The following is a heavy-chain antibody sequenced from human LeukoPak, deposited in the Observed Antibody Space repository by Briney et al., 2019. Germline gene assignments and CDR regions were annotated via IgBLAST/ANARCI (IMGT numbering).Heavy chain of an antibody. CDR1: GYTFTGYY. Sequence: ASVKVSCKTSGYTFTGYYMQWVRPAPGQGLGWMGWINPNTGGTNYAQKFQGRVTMTSDTSISTAYMELSSLKSDDTAMYYCARAPMIVVVFPPRLDFWGQGTLVTVSS. J-gene: IGHJ4*02. CDR3: ARAPMIVVVFPPRLDF. V-gene: IGHV1-2*02. D-gene: IGHD3-22*01. CDR2: INPNTGGT.